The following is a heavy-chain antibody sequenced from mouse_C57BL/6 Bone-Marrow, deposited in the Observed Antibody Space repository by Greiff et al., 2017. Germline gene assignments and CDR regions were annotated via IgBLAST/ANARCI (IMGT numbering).Heavy chain of an antibody. V-gene: IGHV1-81*01. CDR3: ARERTYYGSGSYYAMDY. CDR2: IYPRSGNT. Sequence: QVQLQQSGAELARPGASVKLSCKASGYTFTSYGISWVKQRTGQGLEWIGEIYPRSGNTYYNEKFKGKATLTADKSSSTAYMELRSLTSEDSAVYFCARERTYYGSGSYYAMDYGGQGTSVTVSA. J-gene: IGHJ4*01. D-gene: IGHD1-1*01. CDR1: GYTFTSYG.